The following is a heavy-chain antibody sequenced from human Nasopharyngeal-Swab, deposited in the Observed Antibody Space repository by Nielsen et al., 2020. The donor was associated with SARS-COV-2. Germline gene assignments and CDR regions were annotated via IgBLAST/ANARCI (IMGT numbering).Heavy chain of an antibody. CDR3: VRGFDY. V-gene: IGHV3-9*01. D-gene: IGHD3-16*01. Sequence: SLKISCAASGFTFDDYAMHWVRQAPGKGLEWVSGISWNSGSIGYADSVKGRFTISRDNAKNSLYLQMNSLRAEDTAVYYCVRGFDYWGQGTLVTVSS. CDR1: GFTFDDYA. J-gene: IGHJ4*02. CDR2: ISWNSGSI.